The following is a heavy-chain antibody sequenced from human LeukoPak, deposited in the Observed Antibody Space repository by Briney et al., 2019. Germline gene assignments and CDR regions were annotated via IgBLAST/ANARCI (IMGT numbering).Heavy chain of an antibody. D-gene: IGHD2-2*01. Sequence: GGSLRPSCAASGFTFTSYSMSWVRQAPGKGLEWVSGTSDRGDYTYYADSVKGRFTISRDNSKNTLYLQMNSPRAEDTAVYYCAKGGTLGYCSSTSCQFDYWGQGTLVTVSS. CDR3: AKGGTLGYCSSTSCQFDY. V-gene: IGHV3-23*01. CDR1: GFTFTSYS. CDR2: TSDRGDYT. J-gene: IGHJ4*02.